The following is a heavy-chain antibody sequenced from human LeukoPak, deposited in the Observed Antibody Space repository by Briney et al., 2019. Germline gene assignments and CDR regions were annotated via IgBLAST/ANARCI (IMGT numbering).Heavy chain of an antibody. CDR3: ARDRGGTIIVPTDAFDI. D-gene: IGHD3-22*01. CDR2: IIPIFGTA. V-gene: IGHV1-69*06. Sequence: ASVKVSCKASGGTFSSYAISWVRQAPGQGLEWMGRIIPIFGTANYAQKFQGRVTITADKSTSTAYMELSSLRSEDTAVYYCARDRGGTIIVPTDAFDICGQGTMVTVSS. CDR1: GGTFSSYA. J-gene: IGHJ3*02.